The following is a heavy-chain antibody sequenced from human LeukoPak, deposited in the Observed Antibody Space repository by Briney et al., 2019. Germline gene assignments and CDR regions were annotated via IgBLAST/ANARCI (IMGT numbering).Heavy chain of an antibody. CDR1: GFTFSSYG. CDR3: ARPKGIVVVSDAFDI. J-gene: IGHJ3*02. Sequence: QSGGSLRLSCAASGFTFSSYGMHWVRQAPGKGLEWVAVIWYDGSNKYYADSVKGRFTISRDNSKNTLYLQMNSLRAEDTAVYYCARPKGIVVVSDAFDIWGQGTMVTVSS. CDR2: IWYDGSNK. V-gene: IGHV3-33*01. D-gene: IGHD3-22*01.